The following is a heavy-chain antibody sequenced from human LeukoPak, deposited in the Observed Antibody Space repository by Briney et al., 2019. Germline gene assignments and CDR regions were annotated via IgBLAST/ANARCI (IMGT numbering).Heavy chain of an antibody. CDR1: GHTLTVHY. V-gene: IGHV1-2*02. D-gene: IGHD1-1*01. J-gene: IGHJ1*01. CDR3: AREGQLGQDN. Sequence: GASVKVSCKASGHTLTVHYIHWVRQGPGQGLEWLGWITLHSGDTHYAQKYQGRLTMTGDTSISTGYMELSRLQFDDTAVYYCAREGQLGQDNWGQGTLVTVSS. CDR2: ITLHSGDT.